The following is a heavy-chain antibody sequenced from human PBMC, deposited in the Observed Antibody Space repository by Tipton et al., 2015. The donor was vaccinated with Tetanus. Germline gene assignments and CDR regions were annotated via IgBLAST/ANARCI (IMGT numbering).Heavy chain of an antibody. CDR1: GFTFDDHA. CDR3: ARLRVYCRTACYSREDY. Sequence: SLRLSCAASGFTFDDHAMHWVRQAPGKGLEWVANIKEDGSEMYYADSVKGRFTISRDNARNSLSVHMNSLTAEDTAVYYCARLRVYCRTACYSREDYWGQGTLVTVSS. CDR2: IKEDGSEM. V-gene: IGHV3-7*01. J-gene: IGHJ4*02. D-gene: IGHD2-21*01.